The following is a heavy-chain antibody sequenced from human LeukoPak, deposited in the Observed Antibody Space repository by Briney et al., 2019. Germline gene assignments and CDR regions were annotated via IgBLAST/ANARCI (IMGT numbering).Heavy chain of an antibody. Sequence: SETLSLTCTVSGGSISSYYWSWIRQPPGKGLEWIGYIYTSGSTNYNPSLKSRVTISVDTSKNQFSLKLSSVTAADTAVYYCARHEALVVVPAAIPWFDPWGQGTLVTVSS. CDR3: ARHEALVVVPAAIPWFDP. CDR2: IYTSGST. V-gene: IGHV4-4*09. CDR1: GGSISSYY. J-gene: IGHJ5*02. D-gene: IGHD2-2*01.